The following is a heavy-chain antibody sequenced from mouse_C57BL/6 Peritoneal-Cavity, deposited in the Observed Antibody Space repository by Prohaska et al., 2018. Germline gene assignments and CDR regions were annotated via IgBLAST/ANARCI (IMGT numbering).Heavy chain of an antibody. V-gene: IGHV7-3*01. CDR3: ARYEEPNWYLDV. CDR2: IRNKANGYTT. J-gene: IGHJ1*03. Sequence: LEWLGFIRNKANGYTTEYSASVKGRFTISTDNSQSIRYLQMKALRADKRATYCCARYEEPNWYLDVWGTGTTVTVSS.